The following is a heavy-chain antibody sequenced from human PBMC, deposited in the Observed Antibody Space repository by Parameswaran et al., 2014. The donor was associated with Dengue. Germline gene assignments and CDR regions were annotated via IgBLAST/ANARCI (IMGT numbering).Heavy chain of an antibody. Sequence: WVRQAPGQGLEWMGRINPNSGGTNYAQKFQGRVTLARDTSISTAYMDLNRLTSDDTAVYYCARGPRGWSDAFDIWGQGTVVTVSS. J-gene: IGHJ3*02. D-gene: IGHD2-15*01. CDR2: INPNSGGT. V-gene: IGHV1-2*06. CDR3: ARGPRGWSDAFDI.